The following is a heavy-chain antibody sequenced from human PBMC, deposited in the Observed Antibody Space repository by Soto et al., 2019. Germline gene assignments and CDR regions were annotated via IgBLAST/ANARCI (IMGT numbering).Heavy chain of an antibody. CDR1: GHSVSSNIAA. CDR3: ARALHVAALDAFDI. D-gene: IGHD6-19*01. Sequence: SQTLSLTCAISGHSVSSNIAAWNWIRQSPSRGLEWLGRTYYSSKWYNDYAVSVKSRITINPDTSKNQFSLQLNSVTPEDTAVYYCARALHVAALDAFDIWGQGTMVTVSS. V-gene: IGHV6-1*01. CDR2: TYYSSKWYN. J-gene: IGHJ3*02.